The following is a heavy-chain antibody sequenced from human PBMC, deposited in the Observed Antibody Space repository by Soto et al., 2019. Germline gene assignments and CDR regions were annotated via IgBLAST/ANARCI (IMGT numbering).Heavy chain of an antibody. D-gene: IGHD3-9*01. J-gene: IGHJ3*01. Sequence: QVQLVQSGAEVRKPGSSVKVSCKAPGGTFSTYIISWVRQAPGQGLEWMGRIIPIPDITNYAQKFQGRVTVTADRSTSTAYMELTSLKSEATAVYYCARDRITIRVDAFNLWGLGTMVTVSS. CDR3: ARDRITIRVDAFNL. V-gene: IGHV1-69*08. CDR1: GGTFSTYI. CDR2: IIPIPDIT.